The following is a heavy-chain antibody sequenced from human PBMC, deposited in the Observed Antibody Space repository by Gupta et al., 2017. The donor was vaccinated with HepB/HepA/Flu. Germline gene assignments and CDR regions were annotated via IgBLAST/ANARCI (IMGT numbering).Heavy chain of an antibody. CDR2: ISSSSSTI. V-gene: IGHV3-48*02. Sequence: EVQLVESGGGLVQPGGSLRLSCAASGFTFSSYSMTWVRQAPGKGLEWVSYISSSSSTIYYADSVKGRFTISRDNAKNSLYLQMNSLRDEDTAVYYCARTDCSRTSCYIHYYYMDVWGKGTTVTVSS. CDR1: GFTFSSYS. CDR3: ARTDCSRTSCYIHYYYMDV. J-gene: IGHJ6*03. D-gene: IGHD2-2*02.